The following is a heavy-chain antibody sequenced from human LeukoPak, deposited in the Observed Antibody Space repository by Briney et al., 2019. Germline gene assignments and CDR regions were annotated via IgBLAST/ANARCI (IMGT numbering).Heavy chain of an antibody. Sequence: GGSLRLSCAASGFTFSSYAMHWVRQAPGKGLEWVAVISYDGSNKYYADSVKGRFTISRDNSKNTLYMQMNSLRAEDTAVYYCAKDPTPAFLSYYFDYWGQGTLVIVSS. CDR3: AKDPTPAFLSYYFDY. D-gene: IGHD2-21*01. V-gene: IGHV3-30*04. CDR2: ISYDGSNK. J-gene: IGHJ4*02. CDR1: GFTFSSYA.